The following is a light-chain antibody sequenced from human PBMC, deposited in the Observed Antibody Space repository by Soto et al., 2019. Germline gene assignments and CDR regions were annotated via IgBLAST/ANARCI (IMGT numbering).Light chain of an antibody. CDR2: GAS. CDR1: QSISSSF. CDR3: QQYGSSPTWT. Sequence: EIVLTQSPGTLSLSPGERATLSCRASQSISSSFLAWHQQKPGQPPRLLIYGASSRATGIPDRFSGSGSGTDFTLTISRLEPEDFAVYYCQQYGSSPTWTFGQGTKVDIK. V-gene: IGKV3-20*01. J-gene: IGKJ1*01.